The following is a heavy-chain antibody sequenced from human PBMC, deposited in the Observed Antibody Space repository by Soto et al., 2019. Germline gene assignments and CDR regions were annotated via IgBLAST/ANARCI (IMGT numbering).Heavy chain of an antibody. J-gene: IGHJ2*01. Sequence: EVQLLESGGGLVQPGGSLRLSCAASGFTFSSYAMTWVRQAPGKGLEWVSAISGSGGSTHYADSVKGRFTISRDNSKNTLSLPMNSLRAEDTAVYYCAKDRDTWYFDLWGRGTLVTVSS. CDR3: AKDRDTWYFDL. CDR1: GFTFSSYA. V-gene: IGHV3-23*01. CDR2: ISGSGGST.